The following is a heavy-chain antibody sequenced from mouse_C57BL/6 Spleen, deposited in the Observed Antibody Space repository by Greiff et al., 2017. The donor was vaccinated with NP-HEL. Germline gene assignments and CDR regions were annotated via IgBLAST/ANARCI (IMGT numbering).Heavy chain of an antibody. CDR2: ISSGSSTI. J-gene: IGHJ1*03. Sequence: EVQLQESGGGLVKPGGSLKLSCAASGFTFSDYGMHWVRQAPEKGLEWVAYISSGSSTIYYADTVKGRFTISRDNAKNTLFLQMTSLRSEDTAMYYCARTYYGSPWYFDVWGTGTTVTVSS. CDR3: ARTYYGSPWYFDV. V-gene: IGHV5-17*01. D-gene: IGHD1-1*01. CDR1: GFTFSDYG.